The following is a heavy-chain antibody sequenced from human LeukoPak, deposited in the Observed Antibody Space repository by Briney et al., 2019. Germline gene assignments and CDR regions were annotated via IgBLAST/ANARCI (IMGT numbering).Heavy chain of an antibody. V-gene: IGHV1-8*01. CDR3: ARESLAEVGPGTSYGMDV. CDR1: GYTFTSYD. J-gene: IGHJ6*02. Sequence: GASVKVSCKASGYTFTSYDINWVRQATGQGLEWMGWMNLNSGNTGYAQKFQGRVTMTRNTSMSTAYMELSRLRSDDTAVYYCARESLAEVGPGTSYGMDVWGQGTTVTVSS. CDR2: MNLNSGNT.